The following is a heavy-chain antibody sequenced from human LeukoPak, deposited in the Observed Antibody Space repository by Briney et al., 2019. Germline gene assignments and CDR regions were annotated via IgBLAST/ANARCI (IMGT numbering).Heavy chain of an antibody. D-gene: IGHD3-10*01. Sequence: QTLXLTCTVSGVSISSDDYYWRWIRQPPGKGLEWIGYIYYSGSPYYSPSLKSRITISVDTSKNQFSLKLSSVTAADTAVYYCARLGVARVRYYGMDVWGKGTTVTVSS. CDR2: IYYSGSP. J-gene: IGHJ6*04. CDR3: ARLGVARVRYYGMDV. V-gene: IGHV4-30-4*01. CDR1: GVSISSDDYY.